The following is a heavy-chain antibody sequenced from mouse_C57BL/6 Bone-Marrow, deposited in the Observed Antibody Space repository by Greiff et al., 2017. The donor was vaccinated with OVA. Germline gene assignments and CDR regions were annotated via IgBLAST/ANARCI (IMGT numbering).Heavy chain of an antibody. CDR1: GYTFTDYE. J-gene: IGHJ4*01. CDR2: IDPETGGT. V-gene: IGHV1-15*01. D-gene: IGHD2-5*01. Sequence: QVQLQQSGAELVRPGASVTLSCKAPGYTFTDYEMHWVKQTPVHGLEWIGAIDPETGGTAYNQKFKGKAILTADKSSSTAYMELRSLTSEDSAVYYCTREGYSNYEKYAMDYWGQGTSVTVSS. CDR3: TREGYSNYEKYAMDY.